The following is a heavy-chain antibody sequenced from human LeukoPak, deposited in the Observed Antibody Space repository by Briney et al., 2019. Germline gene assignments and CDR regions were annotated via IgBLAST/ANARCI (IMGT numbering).Heavy chain of an antibody. Sequence: GASVKVSCKASGYTFTSYYMHWVRQAPGQGLEWMGIINPSGGSTSYAQKFQGRVTMTRDMSTSTVYMELSSLRSEDTAVYYCARDRGHYYGSGSYSMRLLGYMDVWGKGTTVTISS. J-gene: IGHJ6*03. V-gene: IGHV1-46*01. D-gene: IGHD3-10*01. CDR3: ARDRGHYYGSGSYSMRLLGYMDV. CDR1: GYTFTSYY. CDR2: INPSGGST.